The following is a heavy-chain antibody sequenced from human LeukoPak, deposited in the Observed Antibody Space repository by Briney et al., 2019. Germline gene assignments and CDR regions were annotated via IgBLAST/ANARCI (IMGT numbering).Heavy chain of an antibody. Sequence: PSETLSLTCTVSGGSISNSYWTWIRQSPGTGLEYIAYVHDSGRTNYNPSLQSRATISIDTTKNQISLKLTSVTTADTAVYYCAKSQVPAEDVFNVWGQGTMVTVSS. CDR1: GGSISNSY. CDR3: AKSQVPAEDVFNV. CDR2: VHDSGRT. J-gene: IGHJ3*01. V-gene: IGHV4-59*01.